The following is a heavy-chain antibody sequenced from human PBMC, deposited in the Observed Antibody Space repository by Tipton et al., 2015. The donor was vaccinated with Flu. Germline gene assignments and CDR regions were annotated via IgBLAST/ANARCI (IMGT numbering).Heavy chain of an antibody. J-gene: IGHJ5*02. D-gene: IGHD5-24*01. CDR1: GYSISSGYY. CDR2: IYHSGST. CDR3: ARPMGRDGHDGFDP. V-gene: IGHV4-38-2*02. Sequence: LRLSCTVSGYSISSGYYWGWIRQPPGKGLEWIGSIYHSGSTYYNPSLKSRVTISEDTSKNQFSLKLSSVTAADTAVYYCARPMGRDGHDGFDPWGQGTLVTVSS.